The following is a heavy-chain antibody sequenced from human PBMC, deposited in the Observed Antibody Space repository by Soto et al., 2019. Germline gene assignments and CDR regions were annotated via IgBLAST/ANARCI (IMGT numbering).Heavy chain of an antibody. V-gene: IGHV4-4*07. CDR2: IYTSGST. CDR3: ARAQRLYCSSTSCYSNRNGDPLDY. Sequence: PSETLSLTCTVSGGSISSYYWIWIRQPAGKGLEWIGRIYTSGSTNYNPSLKSRVTMSVDTSKNQFSLKLSSVTAADTAVYYCARAQRLYCSSTSCYSNRNGDPLDYWGQGTLVTVSS. D-gene: IGHD2-2*01. J-gene: IGHJ4*02. CDR1: GGSISSYY.